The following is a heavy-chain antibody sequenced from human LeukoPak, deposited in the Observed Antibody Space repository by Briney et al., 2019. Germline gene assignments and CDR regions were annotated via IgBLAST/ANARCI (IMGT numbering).Heavy chain of an antibody. CDR1: VFTSTRDV. Sequence: GGTLRLSCVASVFTSTRDVISWVCPALRRGVEWVSAISDSGGSTYYVDYVKCGITIFRDNTKNTLYPQMNRLRAESMAVYYCAKDGSWAYPTRFDPWGQGTLVTVSS. CDR3: AKDGSWAYPTRFDP. CDR2: ISDSGGST. V-gene: IGHV3-23*01. D-gene: IGHD1-26*01. J-gene: IGHJ5*02.